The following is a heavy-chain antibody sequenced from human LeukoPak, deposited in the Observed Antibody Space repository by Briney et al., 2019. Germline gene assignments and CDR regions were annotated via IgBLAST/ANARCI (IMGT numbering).Heavy chain of an antibody. J-gene: IGHJ4*02. Sequence: ASVKVSCKASGYTFTSYDINWVRQATGQGLEWMGWMNPNSGNTGYAQKFQGRVTMTRNTSISTAYMELSSLRSGDTAVYYCARVGYGSGSYPRWGQGTLVTVSS. CDR1: GYTFTSYD. V-gene: IGHV1-8*01. D-gene: IGHD3-10*01. CDR3: ARVGYGSGSYPR. CDR2: MNPNSGNT.